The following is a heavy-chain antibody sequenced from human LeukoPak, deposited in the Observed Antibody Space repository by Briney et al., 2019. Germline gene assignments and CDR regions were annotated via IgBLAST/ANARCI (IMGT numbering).Heavy chain of an antibody. Sequence: GGSLRPSCATSGFTLSSYEMNWVRQAPGKGLEGISYITTSGTSTYYADSVKGRFTISRDNGKTALSLHMNSLRAEDTAVYYCVVLSATSCYWGQGTLVTVSS. V-gene: IGHV3-48*03. CDR2: ITTSGTST. CDR3: VVLSATSCY. D-gene: IGHD1-26*01. J-gene: IGHJ4*02. CDR1: GFTLSSYE.